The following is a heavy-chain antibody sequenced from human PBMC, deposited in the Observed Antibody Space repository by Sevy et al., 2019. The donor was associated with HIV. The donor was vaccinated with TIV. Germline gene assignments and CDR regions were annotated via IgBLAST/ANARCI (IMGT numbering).Heavy chain of an antibody. CDR2: ISAYNGNT. CDR3: ARHEGGYSYGSAFDI. CDR1: GYTFTSYG. J-gene: IGHJ3*02. V-gene: IGHV1-18*04. D-gene: IGHD5-18*01. Sequence: ASVKVSCKASGYTFTSYGISWVRQAPGQGLEWMGWISAYNGNTNYAQKLQGRVTMTTDTSTSTAYMELRSLISDDTAVYYCARHEGGYSYGSAFDIWGHGTMVTVSS.